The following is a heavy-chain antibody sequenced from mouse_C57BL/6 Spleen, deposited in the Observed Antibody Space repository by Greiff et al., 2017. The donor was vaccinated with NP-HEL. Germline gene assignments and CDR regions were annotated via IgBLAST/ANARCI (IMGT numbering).Heavy chain of an antibody. CDR1: GFTFSSYG. CDR2: ISSGGSYT. D-gene: IGHD1-1*01. J-gene: IGHJ3*01. Sequence: EVHLVESGGDLVKPGGSLKLSCAASGFTFSSYGMSWVRQTPDKRLEWVATISSGGSYTYYPDSVKGRFTISRDNAKNTLYLQMSSLKSEDTAMYYCARQRTVSTEGFAYWGQGTLVTVSA. CDR3: ARQRTVSTEGFAY. V-gene: IGHV5-6*01.